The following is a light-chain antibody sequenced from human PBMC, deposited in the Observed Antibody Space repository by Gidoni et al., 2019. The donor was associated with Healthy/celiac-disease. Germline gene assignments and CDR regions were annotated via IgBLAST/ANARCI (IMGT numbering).Light chain of an antibody. J-gene: IGLJ1*01. Sequence: QSALPQPASVSGSPGQSSTISCTGTSSDVGSYNLVSWYQQHPGKAPKLMLYEGSKRPSGVSNRFSGSKSGNTASLTISGLQAEDEADYYCCSYAGSSTPYVFGTGTKVTVL. CDR2: EGS. V-gene: IGLV2-23*01. CDR1: SSDVGSYNL. CDR3: CSYAGSSTPYV.